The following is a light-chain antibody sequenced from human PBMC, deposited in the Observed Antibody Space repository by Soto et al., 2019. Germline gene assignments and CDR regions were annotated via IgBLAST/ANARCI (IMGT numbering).Light chain of an antibody. V-gene: IGKV1-9*01. Sequence: IPLTQSPSSLSASVGDRVTITCRASQGISSYLAWYQQKPGKAPKLLIYAASTLQSGVPSRFSGSGSGTDFTLTISSLQPEDFATYYCQQLRMYPSTFGGGTKVEIK. CDR2: AAS. J-gene: IGKJ4*01. CDR3: QQLRMYPST. CDR1: QGISSY.